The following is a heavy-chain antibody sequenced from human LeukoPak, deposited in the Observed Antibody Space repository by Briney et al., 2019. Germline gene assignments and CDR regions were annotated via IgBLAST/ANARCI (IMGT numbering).Heavy chain of an antibody. V-gene: IGHV3-53*05. D-gene: IGHD2-2*01. CDR3: AKDSSSTRSFDY. CDR1: GFTVSSNY. CDR2: IYSGGST. J-gene: IGHJ4*02. Sequence: GGSLRLSCAASGFTVSSNYMSWVRQAPGKGLEWVSVIYSGGSTYYADSVKGRFTISRDNSKNALYLQMNSLRAEDSALYYCAKDSSSTRSFDYWGQGTLVTVSS.